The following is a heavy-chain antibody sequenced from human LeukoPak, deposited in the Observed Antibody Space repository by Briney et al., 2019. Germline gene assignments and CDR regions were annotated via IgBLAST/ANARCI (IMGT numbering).Heavy chain of an antibody. Sequence: GGSLRLSCAASGFTFSSYAMSWVRQAPGKGLEWVSTINDNGGRTYYADSVKGRFTISRDNSKNTMYLQMNSLRAEDTAVYYCARDRSFGGSLDYWGQGTLVTVSS. CDR3: ARDRSFGGSLDY. CDR1: GFTFSSYA. J-gene: IGHJ4*02. V-gene: IGHV3-23*01. CDR2: INDNGGRT. D-gene: IGHD2-15*01.